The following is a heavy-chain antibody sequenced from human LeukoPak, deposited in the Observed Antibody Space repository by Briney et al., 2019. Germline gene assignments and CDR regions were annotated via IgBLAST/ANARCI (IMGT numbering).Heavy chain of an antibody. J-gene: IGHJ4*02. CDR2: IIPILGTA. D-gene: IGHD3-22*01. CDR1: GGTFSSYA. Sequence: SVKVSCKASGGTFSSYAISWVRQAPGQGLEWMGRIIPILGTANYARKFQGRVTITADKSTSTAYMELSSLRSEDTAVYYCARDAHYYDSSGYPDYWGQGTLVTVSS. CDR3: ARDAHYYDSSGYPDY. V-gene: IGHV1-69*04.